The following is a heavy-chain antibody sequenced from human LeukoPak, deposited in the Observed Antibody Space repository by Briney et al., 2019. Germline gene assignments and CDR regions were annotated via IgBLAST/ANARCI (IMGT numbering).Heavy chain of an antibody. Sequence: ASVKVSCKASGYTFTGYYMHWVRQAPGQGLEWMGWINPNSGGTNYAQKFQGRVTMTRDTSISTAYMELSRLRSDDTAVYYCAREGCSGGSCYYSWFDPWGQGTLVTVSS. J-gene: IGHJ5*02. CDR2: INPNSGGT. V-gene: IGHV1-2*02. CDR3: AREGCSGGSCYYSWFDP. D-gene: IGHD2-15*01. CDR1: GYTFTGYY.